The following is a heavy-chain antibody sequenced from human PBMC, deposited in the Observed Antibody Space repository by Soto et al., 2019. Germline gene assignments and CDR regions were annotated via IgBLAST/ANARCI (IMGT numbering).Heavy chain of an antibody. CDR2: INAGNGST. Sequence: ASVKVSCKASGYTFTSYAMHWVRQAPGQRLEWMGWINAGNGSTKYSQKFQGRVTITRDTSASTAYMELSSLRSEDTAVYYCARVWDNWNPGFDYWGHGTLVTVSS. V-gene: IGHV1-3*01. CDR3: ARVWDNWNPGFDY. J-gene: IGHJ4*01. D-gene: IGHD1-20*01. CDR1: GYTFTSYA.